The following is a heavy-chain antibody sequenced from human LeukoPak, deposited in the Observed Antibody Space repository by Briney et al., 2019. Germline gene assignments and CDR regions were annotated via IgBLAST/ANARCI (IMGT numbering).Heavy chain of an antibody. V-gene: IGHV3-7*01. CDR3: ARGVLTIFGVVTYYYYYMDV. CDR2: IKQDGSEK. J-gene: IGHJ6*03. CDR1: GFTFSSYW. Sequence: GGSLRLSCAASGFTFSSYWMTWVRQAPGKALEWVANIKQDGSEKYYVDSVKGRFTISRDNAKNSLYLQMNSLRAEDTAVYYCARGVLTIFGVVTYYYYYMDVWGKGTAVTVSS. D-gene: IGHD3-3*01.